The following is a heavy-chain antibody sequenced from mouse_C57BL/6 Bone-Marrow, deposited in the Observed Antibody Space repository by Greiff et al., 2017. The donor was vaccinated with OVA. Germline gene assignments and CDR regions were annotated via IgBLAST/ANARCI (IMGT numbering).Heavy chain of an antibody. J-gene: IGHJ1*03. CDR2: INPYNGDT. D-gene: IGHD1-1*01. Sequence: EVQLQQSGPELVKPGDSVKISCKASGYSFTGYFMNWVMQSHGKSLEWIGRINPYNGDTFYNQKFKGKATLTVDKSSSTAHMELRSLTYEDSAVYYCARSYYGRMYFDVWGTGTTVTVSS. CDR1: GYSFTGYF. V-gene: IGHV1-20*01. CDR3: ARSYYGRMYFDV.